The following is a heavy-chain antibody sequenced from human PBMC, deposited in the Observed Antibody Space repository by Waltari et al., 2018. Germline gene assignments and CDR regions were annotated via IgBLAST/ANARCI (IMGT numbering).Heavy chain of an antibody. D-gene: IGHD3-22*01. V-gene: IGHV4-59*01. Sequence: QVQLQESGPGLVKPSETLSLTCTVSGGSISSYYWSWIRQPPGKGPGWIGYIYYSGSTNYNPSLKSRVTISVDTSKNQFSLKLSSVTAADTAVYYCARGPADYYDSSGYYYVGYFDYWGQGTLVTVSS. CDR3: ARGPADYYDSSGYYYVGYFDY. CDR1: GGSISSYY. J-gene: IGHJ4*02. CDR2: IYYSGST.